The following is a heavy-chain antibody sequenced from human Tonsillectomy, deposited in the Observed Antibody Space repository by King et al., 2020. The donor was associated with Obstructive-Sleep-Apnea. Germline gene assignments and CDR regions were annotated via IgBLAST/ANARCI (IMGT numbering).Heavy chain of an antibody. CDR1: GVSISTYY. CDR2: IYYSGST. V-gene: IGHV4-59*01. D-gene: IGHD5-12*01. Sequence: VQLQESGPGLVKPSETLSLTCTVSGVSISTYYWSWIRQPPGKGLDWIGYIYYSGSTNYNPSLESRVTISVDTSKTHFSLRLRSVTAADTAVYYCARIVRGYSGHHPFYYDYWGQGTLVTVSS. J-gene: IGHJ4*02. CDR3: ARIVRGYSGHHPFYYDY.